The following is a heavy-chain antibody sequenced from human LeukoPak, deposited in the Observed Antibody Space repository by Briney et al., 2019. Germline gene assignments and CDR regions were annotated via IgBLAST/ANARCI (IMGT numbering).Heavy chain of an antibody. V-gene: IGHV3-74*01. CDR3: VRTYYYDSSGYYAYFDF. J-gene: IGHJ4*02. CDR1: GFTFSSYW. CDR2: INSDGSGI. D-gene: IGHD3-22*01. Sequence: GGSLRLSCAASGFTFSSYWMHWVRQAPGKGLEWVSRINSDGSGITYADSVKGRFTISRDNAKDTLYLQMNSLRAEDTAVYYCVRTYYYDSSGYYAYFDFWGQGTLVTVSS.